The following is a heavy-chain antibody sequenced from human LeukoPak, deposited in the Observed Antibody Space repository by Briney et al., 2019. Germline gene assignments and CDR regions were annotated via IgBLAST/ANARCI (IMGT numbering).Heavy chain of an antibody. CDR3: TRVLMYSDFPTGCTHFFMAV. D-gene: IGHD3/OR15-3a*01. V-gene: IGHV3-66*01. CDR2: IYSGGST. J-gene: IGHJ6*04. CDR1: GFTFSSYW. Sequence: GGSLRLSCAASGFTFSSYWMTWVRQAPGKGLEWVSVIYSGGSTYYADSVKGRFTISRDNSKNTLYLQMNSLRAEDTAVYYCTRVLMYSDFPTGCTHFFMAVGGKGTRLTVPS.